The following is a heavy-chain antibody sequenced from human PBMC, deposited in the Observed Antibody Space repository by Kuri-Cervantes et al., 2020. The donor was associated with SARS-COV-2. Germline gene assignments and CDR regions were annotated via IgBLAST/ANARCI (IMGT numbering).Heavy chain of an antibody. CDR1: GFTFSSYA. J-gene: IGHJ6*03. D-gene: IGHD2-2*01. CDR3: AKLKRYQLLRYHMDV. Sequence: GESLKISCAASGFTFSSYAMSWVRQAPGKGLEWVSSISGSTNYIYHADSVKGRFTISRDNSKNTLYLQMNSLRAEDTAVYYCAKLKRYQLLRYHMDVWGKGTTVTVSS. CDR2: ISGSTNYI. V-gene: IGHV3-23*01.